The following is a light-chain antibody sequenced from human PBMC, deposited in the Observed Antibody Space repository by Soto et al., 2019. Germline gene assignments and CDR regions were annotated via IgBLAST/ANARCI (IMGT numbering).Light chain of an antibody. V-gene: IGKV1D-12*01. J-gene: IGKJ4*01. CDR3: QQGHSFPLT. CDR1: QGISNW. CDR2: AAP. Sequence: DIQIAQSPSSVSASVGDRVTITCRASQGISNWLAWYQQKPGEAPKLLISAAPSLQSGVPSRFSGSGSGTDFTLTINSLQPEDFATYYCQQGHSFPLTFGGGTKVDIK.